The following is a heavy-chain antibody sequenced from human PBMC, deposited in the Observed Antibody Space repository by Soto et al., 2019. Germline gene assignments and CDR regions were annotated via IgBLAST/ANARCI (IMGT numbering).Heavy chain of an antibody. CDR2: INPASGST. D-gene: IGHD6-25*01. J-gene: IGHJ4*02. CDR3: ARDLAACDH. CDR1: GYTFTHYY. V-gene: IGHV1-46*04. Sequence: QVQLVQSGAEVKKPGASVKLSCRTSGYTFTHYYIHWVRQAPGQGLEWLAIINPASGSTNYAQDLLGRVTLTMDTSTTTVYMELSGLRAEDTAIFYCARDLAACDHWGQGTLVTVSS.